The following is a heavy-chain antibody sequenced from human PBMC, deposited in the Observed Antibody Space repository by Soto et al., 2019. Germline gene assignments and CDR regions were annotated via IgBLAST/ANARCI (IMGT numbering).Heavy chain of an antibody. CDR2: IYYSGST. CDR1: GYSSSSRSYY. J-gene: IGHJ4*02. Sequence: ETLSVTSTVTGYSSSSRSYYWSWFRQPPGKGLEWIGVIYYSGSTYNNPSLRSRVAMSIDTSKDQFSRKLNSVTAADTALYFCARQRTSFGTQAYFDVWGLGSLVTV. CDR3: ARQRTSFGTQAYFDV. D-gene: IGHD3-16*01. V-gene: IGHV4-39*01.